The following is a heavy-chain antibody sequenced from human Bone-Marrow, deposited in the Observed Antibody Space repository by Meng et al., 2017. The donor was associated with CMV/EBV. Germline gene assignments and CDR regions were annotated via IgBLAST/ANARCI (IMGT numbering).Heavy chain of an antibody. CDR3: ARLSNCSSTSCHYYYYYYGMDV. CDR1: GYSFTSYW. J-gene: IGHJ6*02. Sequence: KVSRKGSGYSFTSYWIGWVRQMPGKGLEWMGIIYPGDSDTRYSPSFQGQVTISADKSISTAYLQWSSLKASDTAMYYCARLSNCSSTSCHYYYYYYGMDVWGQGTTVTVSS. V-gene: IGHV5-51*01. D-gene: IGHD2-2*01. CDR2: IYPGDSDT.